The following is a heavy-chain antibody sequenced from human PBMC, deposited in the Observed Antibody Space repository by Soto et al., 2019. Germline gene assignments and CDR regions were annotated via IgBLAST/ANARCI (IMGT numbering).Heavy chain of an antibody. Sequence: SETLSLTCAVSGDLVSNGDYYWSWIRQPPGKGLEWIGYIYYSGSTYYNPSLKSRVTISVDTSKNQFSLKLSSVTAADTAVYYCARETTVTGWNWFDPWGQGTLVTVSS. D-gene: IGHD4-17*01. CDR3: ARETTVTGWNWFDP. V-gene: IGHV4-30-4*01. J-gene: IGHJ5*02. CDR2: IYYSGST. CDR1: GDLVSNGDYY.